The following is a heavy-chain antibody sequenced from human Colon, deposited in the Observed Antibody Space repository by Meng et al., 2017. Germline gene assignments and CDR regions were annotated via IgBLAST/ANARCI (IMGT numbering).Heavy chain of an antibody. J-gene: IGHJ5*02. CDR1: GASITSYY. CDR2: VYYTGGP. V-gene: IGHV4-59*01. Sequence: SDTLSLTCTVSGASITSYYWSWIRQSPGKGLEWLGHVYYTGGPTYNPSLKSRLTRSVDMSKHQFSLKLNSVTAADTAVYYCAAYGSATSYANNWFDPWGQGTLVTVSS. D-gene: IGHD3-10*01. CDR3: AAYGSATSYANNWFDP.